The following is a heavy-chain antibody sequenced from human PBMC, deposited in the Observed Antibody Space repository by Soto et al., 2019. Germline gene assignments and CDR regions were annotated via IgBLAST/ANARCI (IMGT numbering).Heavy chain of an antibody. V-gene: IGHV4-39*01. D-gene: IGHD1-26*01. CDR3: ARQYSGSRHPGFDY. CDR2: IYDGGSS. Sequence: QLQLQESGPGLVKPSETLSLTCTVSGGSISSSTYYWGWVRQPPGKGLEWIASIYDGGSSRYHPCRRSRVTISADTSKGQCPLKLSSMTAAYRAVYYCARQYSGSRHPGFDYWGQGTRVTVSA. J-gene: IGHJ4*02. CDR1: GGSISSSTYY.